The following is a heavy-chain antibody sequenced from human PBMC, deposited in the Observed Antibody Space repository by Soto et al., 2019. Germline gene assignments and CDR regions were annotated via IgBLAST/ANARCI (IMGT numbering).Heavy chain of an antibody. CDR1: GFTFSSYR. Sequence: HPEGALRLTSRPSGFTFSSYRLHRIRQAPGKGLEWVAVISYDGSNKYYADSVKGRFTISRDNSKNTLYLQMNSLRAEDTAVYYCAKAIEYPDRYYFDYWGQGT. CDR2: ISYDGSNK. J-gene: IGHJ4*02. V-gene: IGHV3-30*18. CDR3: AKAIEYPDRYYFDY.